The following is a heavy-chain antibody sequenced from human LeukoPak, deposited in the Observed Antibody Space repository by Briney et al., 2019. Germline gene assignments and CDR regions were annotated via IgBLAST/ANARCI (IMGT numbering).Heavy chain of an antibody. D-gene: IGHD6-19*01. CDR1: GFIFNNYA. J-gene: IGHJ4*02. Sequence: GGSLRLSCAGSGFIFNNYAMHWVRQPPGKGLEWVSGISWNSGTIDYADSVRGRFTISRDNAKNSLYLQMDSLRVEDTAFYYCAKDNRRYYTSGPNPDSLHWGQGALVTVSS. CDR2: ISWNSGTI. V-gene: IGHV3-9*01. CDR3: AKDNRRYYTSGPNPDSLH.